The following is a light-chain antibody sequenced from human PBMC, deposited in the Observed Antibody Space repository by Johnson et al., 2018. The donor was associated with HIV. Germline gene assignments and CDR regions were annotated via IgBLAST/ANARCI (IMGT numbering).Light chain of an antibody. J-gene: IGLJ1*01. CDR1: SSNIGNNY. CDR3: GAWDNSLSGTSYV. Sequence: QSVLTQSPSVSAAPGKKVTISCSGSSSNIGNNYVSWYQQLPGTAPKLLIYENNKRPSGIPDRFSGSKSGTSATMAITGLQTGDEADYYCGAWDNSLSGTSYVFGTGTKVTVL. CDR2: ENN. V-gene: IGLV1-51*02.